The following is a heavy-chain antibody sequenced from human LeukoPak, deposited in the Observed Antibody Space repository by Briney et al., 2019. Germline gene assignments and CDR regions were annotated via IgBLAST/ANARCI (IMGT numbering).Heavy chain of an antibody. CDR3: ARGGYSFDY. CDR1: GFTLSGYW. V-gene: IGHV3-7*01. D-gene: IGHD5-12*01. J-gene: IGHJ4*02. CDR2: LHADGIER. Sequence: GGSLRLSCAASGFTLSGYWMSWARQAPGKGLEWVARLHADGIERYYVDPVKGRFTISRDNAKNSLHLQMYSLRLDDTAVYYCARGGYSFDYLGQGTLVTVSS.